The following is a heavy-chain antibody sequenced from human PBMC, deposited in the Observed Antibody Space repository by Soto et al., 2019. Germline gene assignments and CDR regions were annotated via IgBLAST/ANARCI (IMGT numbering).Heavy chain of an antibody. CDR1: GDSVSSSSAA. CDR3: ARDSYYGSGSYLNWFDP. D-gene: IGHD3-10*01. CDR2: TYYRSKWYN. V-gene: IGHV6-1*01. Sequence: SQTLSLTCAISGDSVSSSSAAWNWIRQSPSRGLEWLGRTYYRSKWYNDYAVSVKSRITINPDTSKNQFSLQLNSVTPEDTAVYYCARDSYYGSGSYLNWFDPWGQGTLVTVSS. J-gene: IGHJ5*02.